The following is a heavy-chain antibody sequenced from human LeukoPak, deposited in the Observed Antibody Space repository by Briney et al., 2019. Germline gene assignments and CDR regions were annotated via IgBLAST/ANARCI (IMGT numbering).Heavy chain of an antibody. V-gene: IGHV3-30*02. J-gene: IGHJ6*03. CDR3: ANAGCSGGSCYSWNYYYYYMDV. CDR2: IRYDGSNK. CDR1: GFTFSSYG. Sequence: GGSLRLSCAASGFTFSSYGMHWVRQAPGKGLEWVAFIRYDGSNKYYADSVKGRFTISRDNSKNTLYLQMNSLRAEDTAVYYCANAGCSGGSCYSWNYYYYYMDVWGKGTTVTISS. D-gene: IGHD2-15*01.